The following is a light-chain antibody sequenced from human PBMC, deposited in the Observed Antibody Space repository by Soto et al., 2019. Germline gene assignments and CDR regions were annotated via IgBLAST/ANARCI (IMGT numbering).Light chain of an antibody. CDR3: NSTSGSLYL. J-gene: IGLJ1*01. CDR1: SSDVGGYNY. Sequence: QSVLTQAASVSGSPGQSITISCTGTSSDVGGYNYVSWYQQFPGKVPKLLIYNVSNRPSGVSNRFSGSKSGNTASLTISGLQAEDEADYFCNSTSGSLYLFGTGTKVTVL. V-gene: IGLV2-14*01. CDR2: NVS.